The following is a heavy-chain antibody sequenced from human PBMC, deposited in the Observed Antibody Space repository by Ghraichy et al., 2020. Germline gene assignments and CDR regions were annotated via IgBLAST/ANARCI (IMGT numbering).Heavy chain of an antibody. CDR1: NGSISPSY. CDR3: ARTDIWFGEFRSFDI. J-gene: IGHJ3*02. CDR2: IYHAGNT. Sequence: SETLSLTCSVSNGSISPSYWSWIWQPPGKGLEWIGYIYHAGNTQYRPSLKSRVTISLDTSKNQVFLTLTSVTAADTAMYYCARTDIWFGEFRSFDIWGQGTMVTVAS. V-gene: IGHV4-59*08. D-gene: IGHD3-10*01.